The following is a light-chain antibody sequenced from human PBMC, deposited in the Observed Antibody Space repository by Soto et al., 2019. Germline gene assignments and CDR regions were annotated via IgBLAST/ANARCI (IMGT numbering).Light chain of an antibody. CDR1: SSNIGNNY. CDR3: GTWDSILSANV. J-gene: IGLJ1*01. CDR2: ENN. Sequence: QSVLTQPPSVSAAPGQKVTISCSGSSSNIGNNYVSWYQQLPGTAPKLLIYENNKRPSGIPDRFSGSKSGTSATLGITGLQTGDEADYYCGTWDSILSANVFGTGTKVTVL. V-gene: IGLV1-51*02.